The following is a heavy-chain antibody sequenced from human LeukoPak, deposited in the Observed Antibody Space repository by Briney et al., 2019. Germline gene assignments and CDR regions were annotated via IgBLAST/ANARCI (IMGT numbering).Heavy chain of an antibody. J-gene: IGHJ6*03. Sequence: GGSLRLSCTVSGFTVSSNSMSWVRQAPGKGLEWVSFNSDNTHYSDSVKGRFTISRDNSKNTLYLQMNSLRAEDTAVYYCAKNTVSGGHYQYYMDVWGKGTTVTVSS. CDR2: NSDNT. CDR1: GFTVSSNS. CDR3: AKNTVSGGHYQYYMDV. V-gene: IGHV3-53*01. D-gene: IGHD4-11*01.